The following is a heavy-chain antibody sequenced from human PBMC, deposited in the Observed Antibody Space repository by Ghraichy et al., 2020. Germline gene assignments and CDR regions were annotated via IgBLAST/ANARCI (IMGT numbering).Heavy chain of an antibody. CDR3: AKSGVGGYERWFDY. J-gene: IGHJ4*02. CDR1: GFTFSSYA. CDR2: ISGSGDST. V-gene: IGHV3-23*01. D-gene: IGHD5-12*01. Sequence: GGSLRLSCAASGFTFSSYAMNWVRQAPGKGLEWVSTISGSGDSTYYADSVKGRFTLSRDNSKNTVYVQMNSLRAEDTAVYYCAKSGVGGYERWFDYWGQGTLVTVSS.